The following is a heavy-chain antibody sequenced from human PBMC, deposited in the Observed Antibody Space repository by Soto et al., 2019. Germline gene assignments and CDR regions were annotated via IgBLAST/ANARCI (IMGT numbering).Heavy chain of an antibody. CDR2: IWFNGDNK. D-gene: IGHD3-22*01. Sequence: VESGGGVVQPGRSLRLSCAASGFDFSAHGMHWVRQTPGKGLEWLAVIWFNGDNKYYSDSVQGRFTISRDNSKNTLFLQMDSLRGDDTGVYFCARDPATYYNIRGVGGDWGRGTRVTVSS. J-gene: IGHJ4*01. CDR1: GFDFSAHG. CDR3: ARDPATYYNIRGVGGD. V-gene: IGHV3-33*01.